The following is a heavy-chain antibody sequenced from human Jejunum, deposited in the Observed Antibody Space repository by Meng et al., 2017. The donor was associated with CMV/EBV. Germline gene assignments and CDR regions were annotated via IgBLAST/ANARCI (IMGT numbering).Heavy chain of an antibody. CDR2: MNPNSGNT. CDR1: TSYD. Sequence: TSYDINWVRQVTGQGLEWMGWMNPNSGNTGYAQKFQGRVTMTRNTSISTAYMELSSLRSEDTAVYYCARKYCSSSSCKGGHGMDVWGQGTTVTVSS. J-gene: IGHJ6*02. V-gene: IGHV1-8*01. D-gene: IGHD2-2*01. CDR3: ARKYCSSSSCKGGHGMDV.